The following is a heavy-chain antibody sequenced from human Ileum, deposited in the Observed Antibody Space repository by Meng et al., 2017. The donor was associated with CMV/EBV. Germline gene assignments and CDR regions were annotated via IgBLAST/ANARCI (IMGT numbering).Heavy chain of an antibody. CDR1: GFTFSSYA. D-gene: IGHD6-19*01. Sequence: GGSLRLSCAASGFTFSSYAMHWVRQAPGKGLEWVAVISYDGSNKYYADSVKGRFTISRDNSKNTLYLQMNSLRAEDTAVYYCARIAVAGPIDYWGQG. V-gene: IGHV3-30-3*01. J-gene: IGHJ4*02. CDR3: ARIAVAGPIDY. CDR2: ISYDGSNK.